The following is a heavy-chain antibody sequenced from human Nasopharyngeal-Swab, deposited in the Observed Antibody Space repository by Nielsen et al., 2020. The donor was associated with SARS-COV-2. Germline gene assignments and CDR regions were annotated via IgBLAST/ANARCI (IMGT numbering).Heavy chain of an antibody. CDR2: LYYSGST. J-gene: IGHJ5*02. CDR3: AKEGATGWFDP. V-gene: IGHV4-39*07. Sequence: SETLSLTCTVSGGSISSSSYYWGWIRQPPGKGLEWIGSLYYSGSTYYNPSLKSRVTISVDTSKNQFSLKLSSVTAADTAVYYCAKEGATGWFDPWGQGTLVTVSS. CDR1: GGSISSSSYY.